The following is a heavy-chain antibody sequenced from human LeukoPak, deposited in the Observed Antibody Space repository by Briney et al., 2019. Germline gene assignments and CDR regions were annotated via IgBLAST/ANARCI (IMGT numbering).Heavy chain of an antibody. CDR1: GGSISSSSYY. V-gene: IGHV4-61*05. CDR3: ARGGYIFGF. D-gene: IGHD5-18*01. J-gene: IGHJ4*02. CDR2: IYTSGST. Sequence: NTSETLSLTCTVSGGSISSSSYYWGWIRQPPGKGLEWIGRIYTSGSTNYNPSLKSRVTISVDTSKNQFSLKLSSVTAADTAVYYCARGGYIFGFWGQGTLVTVSS.